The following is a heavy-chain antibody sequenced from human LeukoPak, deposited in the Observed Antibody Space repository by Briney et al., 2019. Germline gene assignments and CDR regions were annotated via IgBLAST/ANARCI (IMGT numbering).Heavy chain of an antibody. Sequence: SETLSLTCAVYGGSFSGYYWSWIRQPPGKGLEWIGEINHSGSTNYNPSLKSRVTISVDTSKNQFSLKLSSVTAADTAVYYCARHRPYDYGDYSTDYWGQGTLVTVSS. CDR3: ARHRPYDYGDYSTDY. D-gene: IGHD4-17*01. CDR2: INHSGST. V-gene: IGHV4-34*01. CDR1: GGSFSGYY. J-gene: IGHJ4*02.